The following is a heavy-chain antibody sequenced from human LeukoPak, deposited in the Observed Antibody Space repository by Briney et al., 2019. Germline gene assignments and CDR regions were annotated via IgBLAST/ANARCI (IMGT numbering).Heavy chain of an antibody. V-gene: IGHV3-21*01. J-gene: IGHJ4*02. Sequence: PGGSLRLSCAASGFTFSSYSMNWVRQAPGKGLEWVSSISSSSSYIYYADSVKGRFTISRGNAKNSLYLQMNSLRAEDTAVYYCAKEIGIAPGGIFDYWGQGTLVTVSS. D-gene: IGHD6-13*01. CDR1: GFTFSSYS. CDR2: ISSSSSYI. CDR3: AKEIGIAPGGIFDY.